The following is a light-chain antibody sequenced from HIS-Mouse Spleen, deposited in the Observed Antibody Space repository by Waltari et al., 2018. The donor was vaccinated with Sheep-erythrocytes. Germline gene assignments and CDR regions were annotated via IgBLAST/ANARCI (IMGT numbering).Light chain of an antibody. V-gene: IGLV2-11*01. Sequence: LTQPPSVSVAPGQTARITCGGNNIGSKSVHAYQQKPGKAPKLMIYDVSKRPSGVPDRFSGSKSGNTASLTISGLQAEDEADYYCCSYAGSYTFVVFGGGTKLTVL. CDR1: NIGSKS. J-gene: IGLJ2*01. CDR3: CSYAGSYTFVV. CDR2: DVS.